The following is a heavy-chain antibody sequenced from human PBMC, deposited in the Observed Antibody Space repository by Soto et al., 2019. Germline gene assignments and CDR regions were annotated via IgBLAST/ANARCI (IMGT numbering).Heavy chain of an antibody. CDR2: ISGSGGST. CDR3: AKDRPRFSYYYDSRDY. D-gene: IGHD3-22*01. Sequence: EVQLLESGGGLVQPGGSLRLSCAASGFTFSSYAMSWVRQAPGKGLEWVSAISGSGGSTYYADSVKGRFTLSRDNSKNTLYTQMNSLRAEDTAVDYCAKDRPRFSYYYDSRDYWGQGTLVTVSS. J-gene: IGHJ4*02. CDR1: GFTFSSYA. V-gene: IGHV3-23*01.